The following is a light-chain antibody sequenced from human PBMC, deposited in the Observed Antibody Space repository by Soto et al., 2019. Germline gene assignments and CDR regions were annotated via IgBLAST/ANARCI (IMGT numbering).Light chain of an antibody. V-gene: IGKV1-17*01. Sequence: DIPMTQSPSSLSASIGDRVTITCRASQGIRNDLGWYQQKPGEAPKHLIYAASSLQSGVPSRFSGSGSGTEFTLTISSLQPEDFATYYFLQLHTYPFTFGPGTKVEIK. CDR1: QGIRND. J-gene: IGKJ3*01. CDR2: AAS. CDR3: LQLHTYPFT.